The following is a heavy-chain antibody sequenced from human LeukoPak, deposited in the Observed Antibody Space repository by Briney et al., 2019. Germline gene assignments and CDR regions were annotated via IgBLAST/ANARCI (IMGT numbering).Heavy chain of an antibody. Sequence: SETLSLTCAVYGGSFSGYYWSWIRQPPGKGLEWIGEINHSGSTNYNSSLKSRVTISVDTSKNQSSLKLSSVTAADTAVYYCARDHSSGWKNWFDPWGQGTLVTVSS. V-gene: IGHV4-34*01. D-gene: IGHD6-19*01. CDR2: INHSGST. CDR1: GGSFSGYY. CDR3: ARDHSSGWKNWFDP. J-gene: IGHJ5*02.